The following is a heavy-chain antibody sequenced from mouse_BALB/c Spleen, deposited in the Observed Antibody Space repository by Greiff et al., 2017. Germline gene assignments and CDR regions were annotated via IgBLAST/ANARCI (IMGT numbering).Heavy chain of an antibody. J-gene: IGHJ3*01. D-gene: IGHD2-4*01. CDR3: ARDYDYDGFAY. V-gene: IGHV2-9*02. CDR1: GFSLTSYG. Sequence: VQVVESGPGLVAPSQSLSITCTVSGFSLTSYGVHWVRQPPGKGLEWLGVIWAGGSTNYNSALMSRLSISKDNSKSQVFLKMNSLQTDDTAMYYCARDYDYDGFAYWGQGTLVTVSA. CDR2: IWAGGST.